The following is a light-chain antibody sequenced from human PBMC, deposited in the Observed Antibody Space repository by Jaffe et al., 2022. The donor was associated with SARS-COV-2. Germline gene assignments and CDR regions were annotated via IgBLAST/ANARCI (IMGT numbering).Light chain of an antibody. J-gene: IGKJ4*01. CDR2: GAS. CDR1: QNIKTF. V-gene: IGKV1-39*01. Sequence: IQMTQSPSSLSASVGARVTITCRASQNIKTFLNWYQQRPGEAPKLLIYGASSLHGGVPSRFSASGSGTEFNVTITGLQPEDVATYYCQQSYAAHLITFGGGTKVEL. CDR3: QQSYAAHLIT.